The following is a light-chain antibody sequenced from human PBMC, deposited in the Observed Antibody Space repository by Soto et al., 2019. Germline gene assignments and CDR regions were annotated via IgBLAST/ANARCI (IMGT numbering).Light chain of an antibody. CDR1: SSNIGNNA. CDR2: YDD. Sequence: QAVVTQPPSVSEAPRQRVTISCSVSSSNIGNNAVNWYQQLPGKAPKLLIYYDDLLPSGVSDRFSGSKSGTSASLAISGLQSEDEADYYCAAWDDSLNGPVFGGGTKLTVL. V-gene: IGLV1-36*01. J-gene: IGLJ2*01. CDR3: AAWDDSLNGPV.